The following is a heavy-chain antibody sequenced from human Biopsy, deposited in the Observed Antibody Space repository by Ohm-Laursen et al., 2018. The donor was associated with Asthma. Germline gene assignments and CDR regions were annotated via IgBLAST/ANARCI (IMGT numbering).Heavy chain of an antibody. J-gene: IGHJ4*02. CDR3: AKDWKSLYVQYFFEY. CDR2: INVEGTTT. V-gene: IGHV3-23*01. D-gene: IGHD5/OR15-5a*01. CDR1: GFTFSNYA. Sequence: SLRLSCAASGFTFSNYAMSWVRQAPGKGLEWVSSINVEGTTTNYADSVKGRFTISRDNSKNTIYLQLNSLRAEDTAVYYCAKDWKSLYVQYFFEYWGQGTLVTVSS.